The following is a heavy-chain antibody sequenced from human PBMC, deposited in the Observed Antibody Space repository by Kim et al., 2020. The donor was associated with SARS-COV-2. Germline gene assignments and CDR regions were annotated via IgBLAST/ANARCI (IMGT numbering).Heavy chain of an antibody. V-gene: IGHV4-39*01. J-gene: IGHJ6*02. Sequence: KSRVTLSVDTSKNQFSLRLSSVTAADTAVYYCARYGGGDTSGYFGYYGMDVWGQGTTVTVSS. CDR3: ARYGGGDTSGYFGYYGMDV. D-gene: IGHD3-22*01.